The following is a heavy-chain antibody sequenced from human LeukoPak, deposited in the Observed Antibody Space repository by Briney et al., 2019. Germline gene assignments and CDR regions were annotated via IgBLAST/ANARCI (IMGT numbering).Heavy chain of an antibody. D-gene: IGHD3-22*01. Sequence: GGSLRLSCAASGFTFSSYAMHWVRQAPGKGLEYVSAISNNGGSTYYASSVKGRFTISRDNSKNTLYLQMGSLRAEDMAVYYCARGVHDSSGYYYDYWGQGTLVTVSS. CDR1: GFTFSSYA. CDR2: ISNNGGST. V-gene: IGHV3-64*01. J-gene: IGHJ4*02. CDR3: ARGVHDSSGYYYDY.